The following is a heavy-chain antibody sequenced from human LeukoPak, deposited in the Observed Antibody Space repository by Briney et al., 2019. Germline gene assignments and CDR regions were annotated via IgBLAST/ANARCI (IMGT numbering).Heavy chain of an antibody. CDR3: ARAPMTTVPYFDY. V-gene: IGHV4-59*01. CDR2: VYYSGST. D-gene: IGHD4-17*01. J-gene: IGHJ4*02. CDR1: GGSISSYY. Sequence: SETLSLTCTVSGGSISSYYGSWVRQLPGKGLEWIGHVYYSGSTTYNPSLKSRITISVDRSKNQFSLKLSSVTAADTAVYYCARAPMTTVPYFDYWGQGALVTVSS.